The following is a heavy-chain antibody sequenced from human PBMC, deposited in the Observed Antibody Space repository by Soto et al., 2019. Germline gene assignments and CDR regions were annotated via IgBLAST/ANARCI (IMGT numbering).Heavy chain of an antibody. D-gene: IGHD4-4*01. Sequence: QLQLQESGSGLVKPSQTLSLTCAVSGASISSGGHSWSWIRQPPGKGLEWIGYIYHSESTYYNPSLTGRATISVDRSTNQFSLKLSSVTAADTAVYYCARGDDYSYYHDWYFAFWARGTLVTVSS. CDR1: GASISSGGHS. J-gene: IGHJ2*01. CDR2: IYHSEST. CDR3: ARGDDYSYYHDWYFAF. V-gene: IGHV4-30-2*01.